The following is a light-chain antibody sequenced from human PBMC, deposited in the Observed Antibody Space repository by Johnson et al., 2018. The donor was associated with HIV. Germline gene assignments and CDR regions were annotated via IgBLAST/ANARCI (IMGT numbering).Light chain of an antibody. CDR1: NYNIGNNY. J-gene: IGLJ1*01. Sequence: QSVLTQPPSVSAAPGQKVTISCSGSNYNIGNNYVSWYQQFPGTAPKLLIYDNNKRPSGIPDRFSGSKSGTSATLGITGLQTGDEAEYYCGTWESSLSGTDVFGTGTKVTFL. V-gene: IGLV1-51*01. CDR2: DNN. CDR3: GTWESSLSGTDV.